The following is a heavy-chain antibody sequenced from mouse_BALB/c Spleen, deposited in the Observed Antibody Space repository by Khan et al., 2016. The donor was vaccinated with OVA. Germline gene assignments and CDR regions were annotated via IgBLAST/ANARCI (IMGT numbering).Heavy chain of an antibody. V-gene: IGHV5-9*03. CDR2: ISSGGDNT. D-gene: IGHD2-1*01. J-gene: IGHJ3*01. CDR1: GFTFSSYT. Sequence: EVQLVESGGGLVKPGGSLKLSCAASGFTFSSYTMSWIRQTPEKRLEWVAAISSGGDNTFYPDSLKGRFTISRDNAKNNLYLQMSSLRSEDTASYDCARSNYGNFAYWGQGTLVTVSA. CDR3: ARSNYGNFAY.